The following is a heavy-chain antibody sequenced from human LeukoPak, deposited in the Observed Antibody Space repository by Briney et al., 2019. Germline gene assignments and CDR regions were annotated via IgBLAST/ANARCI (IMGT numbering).Heavy chain of an antibody. CDR3: AREDSGNSDDSLDI. V-gene: IGHV4-39*07. D-gene: IGHD4-23*01. J-gene: IGHJ3*02. Sequence: SETLSLTCTISGGSIDTYNYYWGWIRQPPGKGLEWIGSIYFDGSTYYNPSLKSRVTISLHTSNNQFSLKLRSVTTADTAVYYCAREDSGNSDDSLDIWGQGTMVTVSS. CDR2: IYFDGST. CDR1: GGSIDTYNYY.